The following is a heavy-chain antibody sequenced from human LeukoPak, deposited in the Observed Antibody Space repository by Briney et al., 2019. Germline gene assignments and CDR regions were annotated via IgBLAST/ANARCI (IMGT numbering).Heavy chain of an antibody. D-gene: IGHD1-1*01. J-gene: IGHJ3*02. V-gene: IGHV4-39*01. CDR3: ARNGDAFDI. CDR1: GGSISSSSYY. CDR2: IYYSGST. Sequence: SETLSLTCTVSGGSISSSSYYWGWIRQPQGKGLEWIGSIYYSGSTYYNPSLKSRVTISVDTSKNQFSLKLSSVTAADTAVYYCARNGDAFDIWGQGTMVTVSS.